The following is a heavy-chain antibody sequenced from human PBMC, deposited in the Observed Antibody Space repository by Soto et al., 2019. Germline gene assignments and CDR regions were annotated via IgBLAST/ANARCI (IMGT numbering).Heavy chain of an antibody. V-gene: IGHV4-30-4*01. Sequence: SETLSLTCTVSGASINNNDYYWSWIRQTPGKGLEWIGYVYYSGTTDYIPPLKSRLSMSIDKSQNQFTLKLNSVTAADTATYYCARMSYFYDKWYFDLWGRGTLVPVS. D-gene: IGHD3-22*01. CDR1: GASINNNDYY. J-gene: IGHJ2*01. CDR3: ARMSYFYDKWYFDL. CDR2: VYYSGTT.